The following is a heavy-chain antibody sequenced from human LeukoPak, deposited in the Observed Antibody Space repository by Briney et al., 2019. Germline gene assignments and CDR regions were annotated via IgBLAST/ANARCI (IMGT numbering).Heavy chain of an antibody. CDR3: AKGSLGSWYYFDY. CDR1: GFTFGEYA. CDR2: IRSKAKGGTT. V-gene: IGHV3-49*04. D-gene: IGHD6-13*01. Sequence: GGSLRLSCTASGFTFGEYALTWVRQAPGRGVEGVGFIRSKAKGGTTEYAASVKGRFTISRDDSKSTAYLQMNSLRAEDTAVYYCAKGSLGSWYYFDYWGQGTLVTVSS. J-gene: IGHJ4*02.